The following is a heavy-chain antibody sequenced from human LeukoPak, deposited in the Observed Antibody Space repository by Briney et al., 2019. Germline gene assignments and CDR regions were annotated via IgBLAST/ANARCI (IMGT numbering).Heavy chain of an antibody. V-gene: IGHV5-51*01. CDR3: ARRRSIAAAGGAFDI. Sequence: GESLKISCKGSGYSFTSYWIGWVRQMPGKGLEWMGIIYPGDSDTRYSPSFQGQVTISADKSISTAYLQWSSLKASDTAMYYCARRRSIAAAGGAFDIWGQGTMVTVSS. CDR2: IYPGDSDT. D-gene: IGHD6-13*01. CDR1: GYSFTSYW. J-gene: IGHJ3*02.